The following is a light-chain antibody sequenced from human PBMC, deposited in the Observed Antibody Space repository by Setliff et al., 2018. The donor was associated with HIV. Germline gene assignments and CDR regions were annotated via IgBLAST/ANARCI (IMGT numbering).Light chain of an antibody. CDR3: CSYASGGTYV. CDR2: EVT. CDR1: SSDVGSFNL. Sequence: QSVLTQPAPVSGSPGQSITISCTGTSSDVGSFNLVSWHQQFPGKAPKLMIYEVTKRPSGVSNRFSGSKSGNTASLTISGLQAEDEADYYCCSYASGGTYVFGTGTKVTVL. J-gene: IGLJ1*01. V-gene: IGLV2-23*02.